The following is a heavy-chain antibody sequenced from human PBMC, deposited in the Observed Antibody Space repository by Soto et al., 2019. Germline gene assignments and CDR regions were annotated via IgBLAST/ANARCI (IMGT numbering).Heavy chain of an antibody. D-gene: IGHD6-13*01. CDR3: ASEALGRGIAAAGDYFDY. CDR1: GYTFTSYA. J-gene: IGHJ4*02. Sequence: QVQLVQSGAEVKKPGASVKVSCKASGYTFTSYAMHWVRQAPGQRLEWMGWINAGNGNTKYSQKFQGRVTITRDTSASTAYMELSSLRSEDTAVYYCASEALGRGIAAAGDYFDYWGQGTLVTVSS. V-gene: IGHV1-3*01. CDR2: INAGNGNT.